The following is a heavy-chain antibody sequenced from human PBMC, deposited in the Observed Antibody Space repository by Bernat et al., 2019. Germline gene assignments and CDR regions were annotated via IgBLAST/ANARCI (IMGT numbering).Heavy chain of an antibody. J-gene: IGHJ6*02. CDR1: GFTFSSYS. CDR2: ISSSSSYI. D-gene: IGHD3-3*01. V-gene: IGHV3-21*01. CDR3: ARDEYYDFWSGYYKDYYYYGMDV. Sequence: EVQLVESGGGLVKPGVSLRLSCAASGFTFSSYSMNWVRQAPGKGLEWVSSISSSSSYIYYADSVKGRFTISRDNAKNSLYLQMNSLRAEDTAVYYCARDEYYDFWSGYYKDYYYYGMDVWGQGTTVTVSS.